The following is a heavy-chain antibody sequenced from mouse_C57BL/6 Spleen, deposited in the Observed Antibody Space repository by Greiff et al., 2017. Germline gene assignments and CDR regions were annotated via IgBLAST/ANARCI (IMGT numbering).Heavy chain of an antibody. V-gene: IGHV1-80*01. J-gene: IGHJ4*01. D-gene: IGHD1-1*01. CDR2: IYPGDGDT. Sequence: QVQLQQSGAELVKPGASVKISCKASGYAFSSYWMNWVKQRPGKGLEWIGQIYPGDGDTNYNGKFKGKATLTADKSSSTAYMQLSSLTSEDSAVYFCANYGSSLNAMDYWGQGTSVTVSS. CDR1: GYAFSSYW. CDR3: ANYGSSLNAMDY.